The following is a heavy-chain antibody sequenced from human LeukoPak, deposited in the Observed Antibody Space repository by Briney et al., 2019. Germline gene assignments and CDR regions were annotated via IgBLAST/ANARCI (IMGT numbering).Heavy chain of an antibody. J-gene: IGHJ5*02. CDR1: GGSISSSSYY. V-gene: IGHV4-39*01. Sequence: SETLSLPCTVSGGSISSSSYYWGWIRQPPGKGLEWIGSIYYSGSTYYNPSLKSRVTISVDTSKNQFSLKLSSVTAADTAVYYCARGRRQWLVLFDPWGQGTLVTVSS. CDR2: IYYSGST. CDR3: ARGRRQWLVLFDP. D-gene: IGHD6-19*01.